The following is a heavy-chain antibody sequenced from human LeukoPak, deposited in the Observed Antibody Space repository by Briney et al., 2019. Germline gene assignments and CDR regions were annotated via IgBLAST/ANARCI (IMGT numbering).Heavy chain of an antibody. CDR2: IYSGGST. J-gene: IGHJ4*02. CDR1: GFTFSSYE. V-gene: IGHV3-53*01. CDR3: ARLVGAGFDY. D-gene: IGHD1-26*01. Sequence: GGSQRLSCAASGFTFSSYEMNWVRQAPGKGLEWVSVIYSGGSTYYADSVKGRFTISRDNSKNTLYLQMNSLRAEDTAVYYCARLVGAGFDYWGQGTLVTVSS.